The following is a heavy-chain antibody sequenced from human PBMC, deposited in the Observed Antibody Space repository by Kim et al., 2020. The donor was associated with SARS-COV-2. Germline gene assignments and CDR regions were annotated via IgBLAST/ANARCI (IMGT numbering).Heavy chain of an antibody. D-gene: IGHD1-7*01. CDR2: LDPTDSYA. V-gene: IGHV5-10-1*01. CDR3: ARHLPPGSGTYGNDF. Sequence: GESLKISCKASGYSFTSYWITWVRLMPGKGLEWVGRLDPTDSYANYSPSLKGHVTMSADKSINTAFLQWSNLEASDSGTYFCARHLPPGSGTYGNDFWGQGTLVTVSS. J-gene: IGHJ4*02. CDR1: GYSFTSYW.